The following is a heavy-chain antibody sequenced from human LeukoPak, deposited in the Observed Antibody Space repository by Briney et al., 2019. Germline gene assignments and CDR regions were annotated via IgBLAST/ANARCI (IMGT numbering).Heavy chain of an antibody. J-gene: IGHJ6*02. CDR1: GFTFSESR. CDR3: ATYSHWVAGDV. D-gene: IGHD3-16*01. Sequence: GGSLRLSCAASGFTFSESRMSWVRQAPGKGLEWVANMNQDGSEKDYVDSVKGRFTITRDNARKSLYLQMSSLRVEDTAVYYCATYSHWVAGDVWGQGTTVTVSS. CDR2: MNQDGSEK. V-gene: IGHV3-7*01.